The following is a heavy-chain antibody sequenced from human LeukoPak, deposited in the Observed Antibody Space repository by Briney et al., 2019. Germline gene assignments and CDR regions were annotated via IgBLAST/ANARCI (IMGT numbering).Heavy chain of an antibody. D-gene: IGHD4-17*01. Sequence: PGGSLRLSCAASGFTFNRYWMSWVRQAPGKGLEWVANIKQDGSEKYYVDSVKGRFTISRDNAKNSLYLQMNSLRAEDTAVYYCARGGAYYYYYMDVWGKGTTVTVSS. J-gene: IGHJ6*03. CDR1: GFTFNRYW. CDR3: ARGGAYYYYYMDV. V-gene: IGHV3-7*01. CDR2: IKQDGSEK.